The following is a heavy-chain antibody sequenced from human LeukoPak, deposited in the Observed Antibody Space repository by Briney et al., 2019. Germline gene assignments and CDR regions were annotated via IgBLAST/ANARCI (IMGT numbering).Heavy chain of an antibody. CDR2: ITFTSSTI. D-gene: IGHD4-17*01. CDR3: ARDRLHYGEYEKTLDY. Sequence: PGGSLRLSCAASGFNFDDYVMTWVRQAPGKGLEWVSYITFTSSTIHYADSVKGRFTISRDNAKSSLYLQMNSLRADDTAVYYCARDRLHYGEYEKTLDYWGQGTLVTVSS. J-gene: IGHJ4*02. CDR1: GFNFDDYV. V-gene: IGHV3-48*01.